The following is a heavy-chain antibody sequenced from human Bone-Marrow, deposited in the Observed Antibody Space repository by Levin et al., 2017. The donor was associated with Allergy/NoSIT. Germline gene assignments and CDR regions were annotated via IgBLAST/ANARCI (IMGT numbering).Heavy chain of an antibody. Sequence: SETLSLTCTVSGAPIKSYYWSWIRQPPGKPLEWIGYIYYSETTNYNPSLRSRVTISEDKSKNQFSLNLTSVTAADSAVYYCVTVAYGSYLAYWGQGTLVTVSS. CDR3: VTVAYGSYLAY. J-gene: IGHJ4*02. V-gene: IGHV4-59*01. CDR1: GAPIKSYY. D-gene: IGHD4-23*01. CDR2: IYYSETT.